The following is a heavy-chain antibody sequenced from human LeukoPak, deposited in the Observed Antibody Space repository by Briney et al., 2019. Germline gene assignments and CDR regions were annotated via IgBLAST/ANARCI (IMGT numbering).Heavy chain of an antibody. D-gene: IGHD4-17*01. Sequence: GASVKVSCKASGGTFSSYAISWVRQAPGQGLEWMGGIIPIFGTANYAQKFQGRVTITADESTSTAYMELSSLRSEDTAVYYCERPLDSYGDYGRAFDIWGQGTMVTVSS. J-gene: IGHJ3*02. CDR1: GGTFSSYA. CDR3: ERPLDSYGDYGRAFDI. CDR2: IIPIFGTA. V-gene: IGHV1-69*01.